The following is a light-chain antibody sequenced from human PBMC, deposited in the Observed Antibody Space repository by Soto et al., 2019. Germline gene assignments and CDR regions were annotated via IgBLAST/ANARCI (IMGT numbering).Light chain of an antibody. CDR3: QHYSLYSPWT. V-gene: IGKV3-20*01. Sequence: EIVLTQSIGTLSLSPGGRATLSCRASQSVSSSYLAWYQQKPGQAPRLLIYGASSRATGIPDRFSGSGSGTDFTLTISSLQPDDSATYYCQHYSLYSPWTFGQGTKVDIK. CDR2: GAS. J-gene: IGKJ1*01. CDR1: QSVSSSY.